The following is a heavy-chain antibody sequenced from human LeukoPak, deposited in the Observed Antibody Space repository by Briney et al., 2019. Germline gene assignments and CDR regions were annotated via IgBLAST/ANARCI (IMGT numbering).Heavy chain of an antibody. J-gene: IGHJ4*02. CDR3: ARVWDY. Sequence: PSETLSLTCAVYGGSFSTYYWSWIRQPPGKGLGWIGEINHSGSTTYNPSLKSRVIISVDTSKNQFSLKLTSVTAADTAVYYCARVWDYWGQGTLVTVSS. V-gene: IGHV4-34*01. CDR2: INHSGST. CDR1: GGSFSTYY.